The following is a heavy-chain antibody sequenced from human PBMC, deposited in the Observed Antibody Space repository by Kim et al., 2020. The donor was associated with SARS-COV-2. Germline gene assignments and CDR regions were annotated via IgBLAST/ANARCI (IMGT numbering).Heavy chain of an antibody. V-gene: IGHV4-34*01. D-gene: IGHD6-19*01. CDR2: INQSGST. J-gene: IGHJ6*01. Sequence: SETLSLTCAVYGGSFSGYYWSWIRQPPGKGLEWIGEINQSGSTNYNPSLKSRVTISVDTSKNQFSLKLSSVTAADTAVYYCARGAHSSGWYYYYGMDVWG. CDR3: ARGAHSSGWYYYYGMDV. CDR1: GGSFSGYY.